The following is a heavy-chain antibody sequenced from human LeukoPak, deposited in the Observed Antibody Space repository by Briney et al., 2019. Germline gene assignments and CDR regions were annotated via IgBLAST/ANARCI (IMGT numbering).Heavy chain of an antibody. CDR2: ISSSSSYI. Sequence: PGGSLRLSCAASGFTFSSYSMNWVRQAPGKGLEWVSSISSSSSYINYADSVKGRFTISRDNAKNSLYLQMNSLRDEDTAVYYCARSFGRTRITIFGVVITYFDYWGQGTLVTVSS. V-gene: IGHV3-21*01. CDR3: ARSFGRTRITIFGVVITYFDY. CDR1: GFTFSSYS. J-gene: IGHJ4*02. D-gene: IGHD3-3*01.